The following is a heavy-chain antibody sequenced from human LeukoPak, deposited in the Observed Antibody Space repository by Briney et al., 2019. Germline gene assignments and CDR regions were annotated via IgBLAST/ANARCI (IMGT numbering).Heavy chain of an antibody. CDR1: VFIFSSYS. CDR2: IYSGGST. CDR3: ARGDSYGDDGYGATWGGSYGMDV. J-gene: IGHJ6*02. Sequence: GGSLRLSCAASVFIFSSYSMNWVRQAPGKGLEGVAVIYSGGSTYYADSVKGRVTISRHNSKNPLYLQKNSLSAEDADVYYCARGDSYGDDGYGATWGGSYGMDVWGQGTTLTVSS. D-gene: IGHD5-24*01. V-gene: IGHV3-53*04.